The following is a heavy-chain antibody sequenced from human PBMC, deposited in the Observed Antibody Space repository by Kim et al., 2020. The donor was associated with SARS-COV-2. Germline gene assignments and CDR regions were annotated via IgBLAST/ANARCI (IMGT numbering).Heavy chain of an antibody. CDR3: ARGYCSGGSCYVAPDY. J-gene: IGHJ4*01. Sequence: GGSLRLSCAASGFTFSHYWMNWVRQAPGKGLEWVANIKQDGTEKHYVDSLKGRFTIFRDNAKNSLYLQMNSLTAEDTALYYCARGYCSGGSCYVAPDYWG. D-gene: IGHD2-15*01. V-gene: IGHV3-7*01. CDR2: IKQDGTEK. CDR1: GFTFSHYW.